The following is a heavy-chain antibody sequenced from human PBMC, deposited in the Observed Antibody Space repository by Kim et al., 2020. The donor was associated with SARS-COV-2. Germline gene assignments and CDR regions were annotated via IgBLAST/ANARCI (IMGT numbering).Heavy chain of an antibody. J-gene: IGHJ6*02. CDR2: IKSKTDGGTT. Sequence: GGSLRLSCAASGFTFSNAWMSWVRQAPGKGLEWVGRIKSKTDGGTTDYAAPVKGRFTISRDDSKNTLYLQMNSLKTEETAVYYCTREGIAVAGNYYYYGMDVWGQGTTVTVSS. CDR1: GFTFSNAW. D-gene: IGHD6-19*01. V-gene: IGHV3-15*01. CDR3: TREGIAVAGNYYYYGMDV.